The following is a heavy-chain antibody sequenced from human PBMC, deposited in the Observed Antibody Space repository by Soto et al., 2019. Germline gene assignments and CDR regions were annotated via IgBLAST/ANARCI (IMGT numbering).Heavy chain of an antibody. CDR3: ARGPKYRGTYHF. J-gene: IGHJ4*02. CDR1: GYTFTDYF. Sequence: QVQLVQSEAEVKKPGASVEVSCKPSGYTFTDYFIHWVRQAPGQGLEWMGLINPNTGATNYAQKFQGRVTMTRDTSINTAYMALRRLTSDDTGVYYCARGPKYRGTYHFWGQGTLLTVSS. D-gene: IGHD1-26*01. CDR2: INPNTGAT. V-gene: IGHV1-2*02.